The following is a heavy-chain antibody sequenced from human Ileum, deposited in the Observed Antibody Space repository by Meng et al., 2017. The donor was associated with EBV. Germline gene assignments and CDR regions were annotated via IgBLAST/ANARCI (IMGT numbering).Heavy chain of an antibody. CDR2: IYHSGST. Sequence: QVQLQESGPGLVKPSGXLSLTCAVSGGPISSSNWWSWVRQPPGKGLEWIGEIYHSGSTNYNPSLKSRVTISVDKSKNQFCLKLSSVTAADTAVYYCASGRKYCSSTSCYGQFDYWGQGTLVTVSS. CDR1: GGPISSSNW. J-gene: IGHJ4*02. V-gene: IGHV4-4*02. D-gene: IGHD2-2*01. CDR3: ASGRKYCSSTSCYGQFDY.